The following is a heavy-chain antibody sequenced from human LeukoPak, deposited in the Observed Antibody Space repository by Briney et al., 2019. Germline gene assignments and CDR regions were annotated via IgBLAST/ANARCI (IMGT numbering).Heavy chain of an antibody. V-gene: IGHV3-7*01. CDR1: GFTFSPYW. J-gene: IGHJ4*02. Sequence: GGSLRLSCAASGFTFSPYWMTWVRQAPGKGLEWVANIKPDGSGQYYVDSVKGRFTISRDNAKNSLHLQMNSLRAEDTAVYYCARAGHYYFDCWGQGTLVTVSS. D-gene: IGHD2-21*02. CDR2: IKPDGSGQ. CDR3: ARAGHYYFDC.